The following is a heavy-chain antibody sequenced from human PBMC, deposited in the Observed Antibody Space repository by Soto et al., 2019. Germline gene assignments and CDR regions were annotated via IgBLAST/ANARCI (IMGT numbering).Heavy chain of an antibody. CDR3: AASISGHSYGPRGGYYNWFDP. Sequence: ASVKVSCKASGGTFSSYAISWVRQAPGQGLEWMGGIIPIFGTANYAQKFQGRVTITADESTSTAYMELSSLRSEDTAVYYCAASISGHSYGPRGGYYNWFDPWGQGTLVTVSS. CDR1: GGTFSSYA. D-gene: IGHD5-18*01. CDR2: IIPIFGTA. V-gene: IGHV1-69*13. J-gene: IGHJ5*02.